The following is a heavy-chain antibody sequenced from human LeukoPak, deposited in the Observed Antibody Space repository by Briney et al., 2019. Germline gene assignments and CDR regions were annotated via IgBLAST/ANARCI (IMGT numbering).Heavy chain of an antibody. J-gene: IGHJ4*02. CDR3: VTTFPLRIDY. CDR1: GFTFSTYS. V-gene: IGHV3-48*01. Sequence: GGSLRLSCAASGFTFSTYSMNWVRQAPGKGLEWVSYISSSSSTIYYADSVKGRFTISRDNAKNSLYLQMNSLRAEDTARLQIVTTFPLRIDYWGQGALVTVSS. D-gene: IGHD5-12*01. CDR2: ISSSSSTI.